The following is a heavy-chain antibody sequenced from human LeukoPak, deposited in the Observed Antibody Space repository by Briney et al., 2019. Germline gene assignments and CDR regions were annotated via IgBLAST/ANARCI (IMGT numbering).Heavy chain of an antibody. Sequence: SETLSLTCAVYGGSFSGYYWSWIRQPPGKGREWIGEIKHSGSTNYNPSLKSRVTMSVDTSKNQFSLKLSSVTAADTAVYYCARGSGSYYDYWGQGTLVTVSS. CDR2: IKHSGST. D-gene: IGHD1-26*01. V-gene: IGHV4-34*01. CDR1: GGSFSGYY. J-gene: IGHJ4*02. CDR3: ARGSGSYYDY.